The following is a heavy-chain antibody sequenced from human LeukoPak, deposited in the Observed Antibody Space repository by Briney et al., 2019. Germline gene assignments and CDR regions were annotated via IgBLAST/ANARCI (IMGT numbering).Heavy chain of an antibody. Sequence: ASVKVSCKASGYTFTGYYIHWVRQATGQGLEWMGWINPNSGDTNYPQKFQGRVTMTRDTSISTAYMELSRLRSDDAAVYYCATARMGATRGSFYYYYGMDVWGQGTTVTVSS. D-gene: IGHD1-26*01. CDR1: GYTFTGYY. CDR3: ATARMGATRGSFYYYYGMDV. V-gene: IGHV1-2*02. J-gene: IGHJ6*02. CDR2: INPNSGDT.